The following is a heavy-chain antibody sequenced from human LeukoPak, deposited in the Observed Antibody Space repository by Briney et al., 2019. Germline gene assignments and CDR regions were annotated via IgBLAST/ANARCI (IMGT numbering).Heavy chain of an antibody. Sequence: SDSVKGRFTISRDNAKNSLYLQMNSLRAEDTAVYYCARDLLWFGELSRPYYFDYWGQGTLVTVSS. D-gene: IGHD3-10*01. J-gene: IGHJ4*02. V-gene: IGHV3-11*06. CDR3: ARDLLWFGELSRPYYFDY.